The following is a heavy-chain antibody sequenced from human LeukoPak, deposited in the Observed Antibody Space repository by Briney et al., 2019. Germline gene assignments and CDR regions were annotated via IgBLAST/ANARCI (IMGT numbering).Heavy chain of an antibody. CDR2: ISYDGSNE. CDR3: AKEFNRGLPDY. Sequence: GGSLRLSCAASGFTFSTYGMHWVRQAPGKGLEWVAVISYDGSNEYYADPVKGRFTISRDNSKNTLYLQMSSLRAEDTAVYYCAKEFNRGLPDYWGQGTLITVPS. V-gene: IGHV3-30*18. J-gene: IGHJ4*02. CDR1: GFTFSTYG. D-gene: IGHD2-21*01.